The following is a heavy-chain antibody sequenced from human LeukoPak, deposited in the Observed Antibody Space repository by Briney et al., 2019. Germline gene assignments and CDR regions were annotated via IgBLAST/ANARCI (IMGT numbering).Heavy chain of an antibody. CDR2: INVEGSST. CDR1: GVSFGSYW. J-gene: IGHJ3*02. D-gene: IGHD1-26*01. CDR3: ARGGTDDDCDI. V-gene: IGHV3-74*01. Sequence: PGGALRLSCADSGVSFGSYWMQWVRQAPGEGLVWVSRINVEGSSTTYADSVKGRFTLSRDNAKNTLYMQMNSLRAEDTAVYYCARGGTDDDCDIWGQGTMVSVSS.